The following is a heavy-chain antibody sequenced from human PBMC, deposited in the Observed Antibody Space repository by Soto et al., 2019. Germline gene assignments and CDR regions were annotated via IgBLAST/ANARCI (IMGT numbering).Heavy chain of an antibody. CDR1: GGTFSSYA. Sequence: RASVKVSCKASGGTFSSYAISWVRQAPGQGLEWMGGIIPIFGTANYAQKFQGRVTITADESTSTAYMELSSLRSEDTAVYYCATGDCGGDCYSGIFDYWGQGTLVTVSS. V-gene: IGHV1-69*13. J-gene: IGHJ4*02. CDR3: ATGDCGGDCYSGIFDY. CDR2: IIPIFGTA. D-gene: IGHD2-21*02.